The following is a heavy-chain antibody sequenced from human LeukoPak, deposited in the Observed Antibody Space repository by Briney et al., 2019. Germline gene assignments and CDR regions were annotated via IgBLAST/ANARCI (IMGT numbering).Heavy chain of an antibody. CDR3: AREGSGYYYDSSGYYNY. V-gene: IGHV1-2*02. CDR1: GYTFTGYY. Sequence: ASVKVSCKASGYTFTGYYMHWVRQAPGQGLEWMGWINPNSGGTNYAQKFQGRVTMTRDTSISTAYMELSRLRSDDTAVYYCAREGSGYYYDSSGYYNYWGQGTLVTVSS. CDR2: INPNSGGT. J-gene: IGHJ4*02. D-gene: IGHD3-22*01.